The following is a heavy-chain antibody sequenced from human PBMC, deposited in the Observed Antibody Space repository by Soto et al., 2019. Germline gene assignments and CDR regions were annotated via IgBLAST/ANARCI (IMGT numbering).Heavy chain of an antibody. CDR2: MSHSGGT. D-gene: IGHD1-1*01. CDR3: ARVERGTATTVVDAFDI. V-gene: IGHV4-34*01. CDR1: GGFVTSGSYY. Sequence: QVQLQQWGAGLLKPSETLSLTCAVYGGFVTSGSYYWSWIRQPPGKGLEWIGEMSHSGGTHFNTSLNSRVTISVDTSKNQFTLKMSSVTAADTALYYCARVERGTATTVVDAFDIWGPGTMVNVSS. J-gene: IGHJ3*02.